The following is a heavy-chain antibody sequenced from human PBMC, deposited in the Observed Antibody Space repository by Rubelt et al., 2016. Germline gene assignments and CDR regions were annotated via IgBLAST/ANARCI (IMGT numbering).Heavy chain of an antibody. CDR1: GGSISSGGYS. Sequence: QLQLQESGSGLVKPSQTLSLTCAVSGGSISSGGYSWSWIRQPPGKGLEWMGYIYHSGSTYYNPALKGRVTISVERSKNQFARKLSSVTAADTAVYYCAIFETIFGVVKGWFDPWGQGTLVTVSS. CDR2: IYHSGST. D-gene: IGHD3-3*01. V-gene: IGHV4-30-2*01. CDR3: AIFETIFGVVKGWFDP. J-gene: IGHJ5*02.